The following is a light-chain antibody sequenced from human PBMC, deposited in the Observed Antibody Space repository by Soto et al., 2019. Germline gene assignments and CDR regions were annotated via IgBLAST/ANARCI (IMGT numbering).Light chain of an antibody. J-gene: IGKJ4*01. Sequence: AIQLTQSPSSLSASVGDRVIVTCRASQGISSALAWYQQKPGRAPKLLIYDASNLEGGVPSRFSGRGSETDFALTISSLQPEDFATYYCQQFNNYPLTFGGGTKVEIK. CDR1: QGISSA. CDR2: DAS. V-gene: IGKV1D-13*01. CDR3: QQFNNYPLT.